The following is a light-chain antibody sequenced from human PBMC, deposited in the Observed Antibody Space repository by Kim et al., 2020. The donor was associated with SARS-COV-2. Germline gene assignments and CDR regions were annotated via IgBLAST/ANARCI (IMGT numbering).Light chain of an antibody. CDR3: YSRDSSGDHLV. V-gene: IGLV3-19*01. CDR1: SRRKYY. CDR2: GKN. J-gene: IGLJ2*01. Sequence: ALGQTLRITCQGDSRRKYYASWYQQKPGLAPVLVIYGKNNRPSGIPDRFSGSSSGDTVSLTITGAQAEDEGDYYCYSRDSSGDHLVFGGGTKVTVL.